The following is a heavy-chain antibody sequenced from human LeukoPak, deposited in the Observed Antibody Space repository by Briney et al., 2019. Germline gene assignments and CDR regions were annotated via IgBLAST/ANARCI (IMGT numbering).Heavy chain of an antibody. V-gene: IGHV4-59*01. J-gene: IGHJ4*02. CDR1: GGSISSYY. Sequence: SETLSLTCTVSGGSISSYYWSWIRQPPGKGLEWIGYIYYSGSTNYNPSLKSRVTISVDTSKNQFSLKLSSVTAADTAVYYCARGDHSHWGQGTLVTVSS. D-gene: IGHD1-14*01. CDR3: ARGDHSH. CDR2: IYYSGST.